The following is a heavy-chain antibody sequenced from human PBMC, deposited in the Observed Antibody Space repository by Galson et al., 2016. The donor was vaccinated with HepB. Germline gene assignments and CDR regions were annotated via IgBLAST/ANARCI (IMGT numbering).Heavy chain of an antibody. Sequence: SMRFSCAAFGFSSSNCGFYGVSQAPRKGRQGVAGISFDGGNTDYGDSVKGRFTISRDNSKNTVYLQMNSLRPEDTAFYYCAKDYGGFGKSPVSWGQGTLVTVSS. CDR2: ISFDGGNT. V-gene: IGHV3-30*18. CDR3: AKDYGGFGKSPVS. D-gene: IGHD3-10*01. CDR1: GFSSSNCG. J-gene: IGHJ5*02.